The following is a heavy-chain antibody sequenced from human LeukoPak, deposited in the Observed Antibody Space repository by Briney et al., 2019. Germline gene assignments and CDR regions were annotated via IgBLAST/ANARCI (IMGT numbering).Heavy chain of an antibody. D-gene: IGHD4-23*01. CDR1: GASISSSTYY. Sequence: SETLSLTCTVSGASISSSTYYWGWIRQPPGKGLEWIGSASYSGNTYYNPSLKSRVTILVDTSKNQFSLKLSSVTAADTAVYYCARDAAVVTFDYWGQGTLVTVSS. CDR2: ASYSGNT. V-gene: IGHV4-39*07. J-gene: IGHJ4*02. CDR3: ARDAAVVTFDY.